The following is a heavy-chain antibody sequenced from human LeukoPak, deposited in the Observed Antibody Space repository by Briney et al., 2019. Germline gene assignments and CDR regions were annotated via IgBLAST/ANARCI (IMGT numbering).Heavy chain of an antibody. CDR2: IYPRDSNT. Sequence: KIGESLKISCKGSGYGSGYSFTSHWIAWVRQMPGKGLEWMGIIYPRDSNTIYSPSFQGQVTISVDTSINTAYLQWISLKASDTAMYYCARHPIAAGGAYNWFDPWGQGTLVTVSS. CDR3: ARHPIAAGGAYNWFDP. CDR1: GYSFTSHW. J-gene: IGHJ5*02. D-gene: IGHD6-13*01. V-gene: IGHV5-51*01.